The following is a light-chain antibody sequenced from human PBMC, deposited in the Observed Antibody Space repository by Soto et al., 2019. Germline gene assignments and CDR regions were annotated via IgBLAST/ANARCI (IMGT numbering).Light chain of an antibody. V-gene: IGLV2-14*01. J-gene: IGLJ2*01. CDR3: SSYTSTTRI. CDR2: EVT. CDR1: SSDVGDYNY. Sequence: QSVLTQSRSVSGSPGQSVTISCSGISSDVGDYNYVSWYQQHAGKVPKLIIYEVTNRPLGVSDRFSGSKSGYTASLTISGLQTDDEADYYCSSYTSTTRIFGGGTKLTVL.